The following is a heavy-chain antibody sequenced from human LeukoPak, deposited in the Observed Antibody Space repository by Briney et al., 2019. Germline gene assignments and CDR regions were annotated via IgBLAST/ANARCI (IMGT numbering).Heavy chain of an antibody. Sequence: PSETLSLTCAVYGGSFSGYYWSWIRQPPGKGLEWIGEINHSGSTNYNPSLKSRVTISVDTSKNQFSLKLSSVTAADTAVYYCARQTTVVTLYYYYYMDVWGKGPWSPSP. CDR2: INHSGST. D-gene: IGHD4-23*01. CDR3: ARQTTVVTLYYYYYMDV. J-gene: IGHJ6*03. CDR1: GGSFSGYY. V-gene: IGHV4-34*01.